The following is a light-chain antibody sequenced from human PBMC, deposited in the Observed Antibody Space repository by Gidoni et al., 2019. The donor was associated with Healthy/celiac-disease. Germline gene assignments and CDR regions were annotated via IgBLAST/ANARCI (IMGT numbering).Light chain of an antibody. CDR1: QSVLSY. CDR3: QQRSNWPPALT. J-gene: IGKJ4*01. CDR2: DAS. V-gene: IGKV3-11*01. Sequence: EIVLTQSPATLSLSPGDRATLSCRASQSVLSYLAWYQQKPGQAPRLLIYDASNRATGIPARFSGSWSGTYFTLTIISLEPEDFAVYYCQQRSNWPPALTFGGGTKVEIK.